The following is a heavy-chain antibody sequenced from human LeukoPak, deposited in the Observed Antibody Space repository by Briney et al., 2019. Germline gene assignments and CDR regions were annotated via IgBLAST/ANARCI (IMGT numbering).Heavy chain of an antibody. V-gene: IGHV3-21*01. CDR3: ARDPTSSGSTHFDY. CDR2: ISSSSSYI. D-gene: IGHD3-22*01. Sequence: PGGSLRLSCAASGFTFSSYAISWVRQAPGKGLEWVSSISSSSSYIYYADSVKGRFTISRDNAKNSLYLQMNSLRAEDTAVYYCARDPTSSGSTHFDYWGQGTLVTVSS. J-gene: IGHJ4*02. CDR1: GFTFSSYA.